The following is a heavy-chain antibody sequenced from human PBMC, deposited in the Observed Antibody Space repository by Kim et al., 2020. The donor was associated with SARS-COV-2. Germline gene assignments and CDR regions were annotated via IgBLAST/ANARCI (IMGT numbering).Heavy chain of an antibody. D-gene: IGHD3-22*01. CDR3: AKQNYFESSGFDS. V-gene: IGHV4-30-4*01. CDR1: GDSISSGDYY. Sequence: SETLSLTCNVSGDSISSGDYYWTWIRQPPGKGLEWIGYIYNIGNTYTNASLQSRLSISVDTSRNQFSLKLRSVTAADTAVYFCAKQNYFESSGFDSWGQGTLVTVSS. CDR2: IYNIGNT. J-gene: IGHJ4*02.